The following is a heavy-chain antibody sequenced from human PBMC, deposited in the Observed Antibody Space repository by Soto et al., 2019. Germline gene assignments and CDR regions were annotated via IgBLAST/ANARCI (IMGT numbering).Heavy chain of an antibody. V-gene: IGHV4-39*01. CDR3: PWSGSQGDLRDWFDP. CDR2: VYDNGGP. Sequence: PSETLSLTCSVSGGSTNNTNDSWVWIRQPPGKGLEWFGMVYDNGGPDDCDTLKSRVSLSVDPPKTQISLKATSLTAAERAVYYCPWSGSQGDLRDWFDPWGRGILVTVSS. CDR1: GGSTNNTNDS. J-gene: IGHJ5*02. D-gene: IGHD3-10*01.